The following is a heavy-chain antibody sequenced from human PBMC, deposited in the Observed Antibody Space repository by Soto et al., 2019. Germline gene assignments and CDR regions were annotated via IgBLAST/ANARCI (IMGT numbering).Heavy chain of an antibody. CDR1: GGSISSGGYS. D-gene: IGHD3-10*01. CDR3: AREVWFGELPGGFDY. Sequence: QLQLQESGSGLVKPSQTLSLTCAVSGGSISSGGYSWSWIRQPPGKGLEWIGYIYHSGSTYYNPSLKSRVTISVDRSKNQFSLKLSSVTAADTAVYYCAREVWFGELPGGFDYWGQGTLVTVSS. CDR2: IYHSGST. V-gene: IGHV4-30-2*01. J-gene: IGHJ4*02.